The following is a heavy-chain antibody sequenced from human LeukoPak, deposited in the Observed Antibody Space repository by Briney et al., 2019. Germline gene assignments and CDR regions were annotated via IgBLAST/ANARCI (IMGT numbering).Heavy chain of an antibody. CDR3: ARVAICGGDCYFVTGWFDS. V-gene: IGHV1-69*06. CDR1: GGTFSSYA. Sequence: SVKVSCKASGGTFSSYAISWVRQAPGQGLEWMGGIIPIFGTANYAQKFQGRVTITADKSTSTAYMGLSSLRSEDTAVYYCARVAICGGDCYFVTGWFDSWGQGTLVTVSS. J-gene: IGHJ5*01. D-gene: IGHD2-21*02. CDR2: IIPIFGTA.